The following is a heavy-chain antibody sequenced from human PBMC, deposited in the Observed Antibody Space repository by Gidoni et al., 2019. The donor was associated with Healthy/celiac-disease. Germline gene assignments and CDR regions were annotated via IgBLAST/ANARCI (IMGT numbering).Heavy chain of an antibody. J-gene: IGHJ4*02. D-gene: IGHD5-18*01. CDR3: ARQARKDTAMVTYYFDY. Sequence: QLQLQESGPGLVKPSETLSLTCTVSGGSISSSSYYWGWIRQPPGKGLEWIGSIYYSGSTYYNPSLKSRVTISVDTSKNQFSLKLSSVTAADTAVYYCARQARKDTAMVTYYFDYWGQGTLATVSS. CDR2: IYYSGST. CDR1: GGSISSSSYY. V-gene: IGHV4-39*01.